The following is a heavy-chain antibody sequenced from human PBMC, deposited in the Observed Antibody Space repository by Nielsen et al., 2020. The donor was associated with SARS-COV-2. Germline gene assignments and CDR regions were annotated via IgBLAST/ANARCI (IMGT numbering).Heavy chain of an antibody. CDR2: LKPSAGST. CDR3: ARDRRVTGTSYFDY. D-gene: IGHD1-7*01. V-gene: IGHV1-46*01. CDR1: GYTFTNNY. Sequence: ASVKVSCKASGYTFTNNYLHWVRQAPGQGLEWMGILKPSAGSTTFADKFQGRVTMTRDTSTSTVYMELSSLKSEDTAVYYCARDRRVTGTSYFDYWGQGTLVTVSS. J-gene: IGHJ4*02.